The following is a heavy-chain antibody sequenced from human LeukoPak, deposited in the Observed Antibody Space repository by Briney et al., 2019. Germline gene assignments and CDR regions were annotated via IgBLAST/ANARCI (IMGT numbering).Heavy chain of an antibody. CDR2: IYHSGST. V-gene: IGHV4-39*07. J-gene: IGHJ3*02. CDR3: ARVLWFGELLYYNAFDI. D-gene: IGHD3-10*01. CDR1: GGSISSSSYY. Sequence: SETLSLTCTVSGGSISSSSYYWGWIRQSPGKGLEWIGSIYHSGSTYYNPSLKSRVTISVDTSKNQFSLKLSSVTAADTAVYYCARVLWFGELLYYNAFDIWGQGTMVTVSS.